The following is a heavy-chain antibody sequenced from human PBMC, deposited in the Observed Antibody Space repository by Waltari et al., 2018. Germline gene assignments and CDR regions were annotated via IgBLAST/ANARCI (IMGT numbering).Heavy chain of an antibody. D-gene: IGHD1-1*01. V-gene: IGHV3-23*01. CDR3: AKSGDNYVVYFDS. Sequence: EVRLLEWGGGSVQPGGSLRLSCVGSGFTFRSTAMSWVRQAPGKGLGWVSGISDNSGSTYYADSVKGRFTISRDNFKNTLFLDLNSLRAEDTAAYYCAKSGDNYVVYFDSWGQGSLVSVSS. CDR2: ISDNSGST. J-gene: IGHJ4*02. CDR1: GFTFRSTA.